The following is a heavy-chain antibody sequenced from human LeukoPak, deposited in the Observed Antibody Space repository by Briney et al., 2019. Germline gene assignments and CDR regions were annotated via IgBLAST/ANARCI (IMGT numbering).Heavy chain of an antibody. J-gene: IGHJ4*02. Sequence: GASVKVSCKASGGDLNAYGFTWVRQAPGQGLEWVGGTIPVLGAAFYAQRLHGRVTITADGSTSTVYMELSNLRSEDTAVYYCARDSVDDTTGYSVFDSWGQGSLVTVSS. CDR3: ARDSVDDTTGYSVFDS. CDR2: TIPVLGAA. CDR1: GGDLNAYG. V-gene: IGHV1-69*13. D-gene: IGHD3-9*01.